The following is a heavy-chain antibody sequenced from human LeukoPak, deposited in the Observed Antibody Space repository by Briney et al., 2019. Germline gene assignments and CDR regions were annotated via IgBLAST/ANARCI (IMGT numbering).Heavy chain of an antibody. D-gene: IGHD5-18*01. CDR3: GRNRGYTYGPLDY. J-gene: IGHJ4*02. CDR1: GFTFSSYA. V-gene: IGHV3-48*01. Sequence: GGSLRLSCAASGFTFSSYAMSWVRQAPGKGLEWVSYISSSSGTIYYADSVKGRFTISRDNAKNSLYLQMNSLRAEDTAVFYCGRNRGYTYGPLDYWGQGTLVTVSS. CDR2: ISSSSGTI.